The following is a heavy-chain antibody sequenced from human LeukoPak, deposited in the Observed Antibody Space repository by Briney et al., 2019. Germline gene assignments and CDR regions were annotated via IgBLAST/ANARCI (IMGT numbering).Heavy chain of an antibody. J-gene: IGHJ4*02. Sequence: GGSLRLSCAASGFTFSGYPIHWVRQAPGKGLEWVAVISYDGSNKYYADSVKGRFTISRDNSKNTLYLQMNSLRAEDTAVYYCARVDGYSTEFDYWGQGTLVAVSS. D-gene: IGHD5-18*01. V-gene: IGHV3-30-3*01. CDR2: ISYDGSNK. CDR1: GFTFSGYP. CDR3: ARVDGYSTEFDY.